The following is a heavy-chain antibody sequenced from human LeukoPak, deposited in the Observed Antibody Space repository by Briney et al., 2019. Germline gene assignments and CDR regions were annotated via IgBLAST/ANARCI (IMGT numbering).Heavy chain of an antibody. J-gene: IGHJ4*02. Sequence: PSETLSLTCTVSGGSIDSYYWSWIRQPPGKGLEWIGYIYYSGSTNYNPSLKSRVTISVDTSKNQFSLRLSSVTAADTALYYCARVTGYMVEDYFDYWGQGTLVTVSS. CDR3: ARVTGYMVEDYFDY. V-gene: IGHV4-59*01. CDR1: GGSIDSYY. CDR2: IYYSGST. D-gene: IGHD6-13*01.